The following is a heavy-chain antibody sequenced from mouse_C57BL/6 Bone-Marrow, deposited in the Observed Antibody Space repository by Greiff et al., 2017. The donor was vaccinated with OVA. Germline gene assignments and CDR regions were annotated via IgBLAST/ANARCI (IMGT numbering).Heavy chain of an antibody. CDR2: SRNKANDYTT. CDR3: ARDARFTTVVAHWYFDV. Sequence: EVMLVESGGGLVQSGRSLRLSCATSGFTFSDFYMEWVRQAPGKGLEWIAASRNKANDYTTEYSASVKGRFIVSRDTSQSILYLQMNALRAEDTAIYYCARDARFTTVVAHWYFDVWGTGTTVTVSS. V-gene: IGHV7-1*01. D-gene: IGHD1-1*01. J-gene: IGHJ1*03. CDR1: GFTFSDFY.